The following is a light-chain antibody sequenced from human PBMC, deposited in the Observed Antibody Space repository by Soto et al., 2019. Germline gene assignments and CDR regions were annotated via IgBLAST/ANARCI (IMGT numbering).Light chain of an antibody. CDR2: QIS. Sequence: DVVLTQTPLSSPVTLGQPASISCRSSQSLVYSDGNTYLSWLQQRPGQPPRLLIYQISNRFSGVPGRFSGSGGGKDFTLKISRVEAEDVGVYFCLQFAHFPRTFGQGTKVEIK. J-gene: IGKJ1*01. CDR3: LQFAHFPRT. CDR1: QSLVYSDGNTY. V-gene: IGKV2-24*01.